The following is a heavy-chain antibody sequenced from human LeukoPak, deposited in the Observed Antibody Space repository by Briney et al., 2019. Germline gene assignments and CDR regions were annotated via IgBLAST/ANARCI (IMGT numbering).Heavy chain of an antibody. CDR2: ISRSNSYI. CDR3: ASHGMDV. J-gene: IGHJ6*02. CDR1: GFTLSTIS. Sequence: GGSLRLSCAASGFTLSTISMNWVRQSPGKGLEWVSSISRSNSYIHYADSVKGRFTISRDNAENSLYLQMNSLRVEDTAIYHCASHGMDVWGQGTTVTVSS. V-gene: IGHV3-21*01.